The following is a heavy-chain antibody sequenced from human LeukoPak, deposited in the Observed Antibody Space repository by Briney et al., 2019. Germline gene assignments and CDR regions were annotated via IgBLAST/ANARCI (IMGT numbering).Heavy chain of an antibody. CDR1: GFTFSNYW. V-gene: IGHV3-7*05. CDR2: IKQEGSEK. CDR3: AREGSYRNWFYP. Sequence: GGSLRLSCAASGFTFSNYWMSWVRQAPGKGLEWVANIKQEGSEKYYVDSVKGRFTISRDNAKNLLYLQMNSLRAEDTAVYYCAREGSYRNWFYPWGQGTLVTVSS. J-gene: IGHJ5*02. D-gene: IGHD1-26*01.